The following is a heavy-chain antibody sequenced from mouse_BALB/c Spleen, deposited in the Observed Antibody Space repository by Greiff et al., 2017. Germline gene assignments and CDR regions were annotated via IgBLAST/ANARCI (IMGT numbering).Heavy chain of an antibody. CDR1: GYAFTNYL. V-gene: IGHV1-54*01. J-gene: IGHJ3*01. CDR3: ARSGGSLFAY. Sequence: VNVVESGAELVRPGTSVKVSCKASGYAFTNYLIEWVKQRPGQGLEWIGVINPGSGGTNYNEKFKGKATLTADKSSSTAYMQLSSLTSDDSAVYFCARSGGSLFAYWGQGTLVTVSA. CDR2: INPGSGGT.